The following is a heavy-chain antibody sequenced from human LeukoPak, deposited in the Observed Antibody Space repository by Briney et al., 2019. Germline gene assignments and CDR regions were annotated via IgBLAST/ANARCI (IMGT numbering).Heavy chain of an antibody. V-gene: IGHV3-23*01. D-gene: IGHD6-13*01. Sequence: SGRSLRLSCAASGFTFSSYSMNWVRQAPGKGLEWVSAISGSGGSTYYADSVKGRFTISRDNSKNTLYLQMNSLRAEDTAVYYCAKLGPMAAAGSFDYWGQGTLVTVSS. J-gene: IGHJ4*02. CDR1: GFTFSSYS. CDR2: ISGSGGST. CDR3: AKLGPMAAAGSFDY.